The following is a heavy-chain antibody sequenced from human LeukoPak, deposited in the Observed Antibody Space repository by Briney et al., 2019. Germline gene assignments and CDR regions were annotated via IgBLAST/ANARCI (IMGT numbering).Heavy chain of an antibody. Sequence: GESLKIPCKGSGYSFTSYWISWVRQMPGKGLEWMGRIDPSDSYTNYSPSFQGHVTISADKSISTAYLQWSSLKASDTAMYYCARRRKAYDSSGYYLYYFDYWGQGTLVTVSS. CDR2: IDPSDSYT. CDR1: GYSFTSYW. J-gene: IGHJ4*02. CDR3: ARRRKAYDSSGYYLYYFDY. V-gene: IGHV5-10-1*01. D-gene: IGHD3-22*01.